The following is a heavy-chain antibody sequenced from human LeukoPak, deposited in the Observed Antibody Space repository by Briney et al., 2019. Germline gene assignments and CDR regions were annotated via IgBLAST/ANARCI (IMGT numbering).Heavy chain of an antibody. D-gene: IGHD3-10*01. Sequence: GGSLRLSCAASGFTFDDYAMHWVRQAPGKGLEWGSGISWNNGSIDYADSVKGRFTISRDNAKNSLYLQMNSLRAEDTALYYCAKSPGNDAFDIWGQGTMVTVSS. CDR1: GFTFDDYA. J-gene: IGHJ3*02. CDR2: ISWNNGSI. V-gene: IGHV3-9*01. CDR3: AKSPGNDAFDI.